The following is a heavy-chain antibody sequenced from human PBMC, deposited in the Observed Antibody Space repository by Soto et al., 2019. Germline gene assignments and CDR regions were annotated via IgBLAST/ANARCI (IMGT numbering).Heavy chain of an antibody. Sequence: SETLSLTCAVYGGSFSGYYWSWIRQPPGKGLEWIGEINHSGSTNYNPSLKSRVTISVDTSKNQFSLKLSSVTAADTAVYYCARGRGYCSSTSGYRRSAYYYYYMDVWGQGTTVTVSS. CDR2: INHSGST. J-gene: IGHJ6*03. CDR1: GGSFSGYY. D-gene: IGHD2-2*01. CDR3: ARGRGYCSSTSGYRRSAYYYYYMDV. V-gene: IGHV4-34*01.